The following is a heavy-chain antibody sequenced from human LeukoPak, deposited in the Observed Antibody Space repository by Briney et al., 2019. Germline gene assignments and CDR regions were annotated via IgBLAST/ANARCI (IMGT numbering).Heavy chain of an antibody. J-gene: IGHJ4*02. Sequence: GGSLRLSCAASGFTFSSYGMHWVRQAPGKGLEWVAFIRYDGSNKYYADSVKGRFTISRDNSKNTLYLQMNSLRAEDTAVYYCARSFTTMVTERFDYWGQGTLVTVSS. V-gene: IGHV3-30*02. D-gene: IGHD5-18*01. CDR2: IRYDGSNK. CDR3: ARSFTTMVTERFDY. CDR1: GFTFSSYG.